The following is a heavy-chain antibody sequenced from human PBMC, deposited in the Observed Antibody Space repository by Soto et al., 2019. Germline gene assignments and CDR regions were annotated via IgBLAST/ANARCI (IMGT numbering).Heavy chain of an antibody. Sequence: QVQLQESGPGLVKPAQTLSLTCTVTGDSITSGVYYWSWIRQHPVKGLEWLGYIYGSVGSGSTLYNTSHKSRITLSVDKSTTHLSLTLSSVTVAGTVVYFCARQQAGYFSGIADWGKGTLANVSA. J-gene: IGHJ4*02. D-gene: IGHD2-15*01. V-gene: IGHV4-31*03. CDR1: GDSITSGVYY. CDR3: ARQQAGYFSGIAD. CDR2: IYGSVGSGST.